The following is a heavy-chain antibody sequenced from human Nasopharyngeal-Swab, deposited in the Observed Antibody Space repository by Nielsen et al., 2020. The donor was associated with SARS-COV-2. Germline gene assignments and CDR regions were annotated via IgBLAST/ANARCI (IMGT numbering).Heavy chain of an antibody. V-gene: IGHV3-7*01. J-gene: IGHJ3*01. CDR2: IKQDGSEK. CDR3: ARIRYRDYNDAFDL. Sequence: GESLKISCAASGFSFSSYWMSWVRLAPGKGLEWVANIKQDGSEKYYVDSLKGRFTVSRDNAKNSLYLQMNSLRAEDTAVYYCARIRYRDYNDAFDLWGQGTTVTVSS. CDR1: GFSFSSYW. D-gene: IGHD4-17*01.